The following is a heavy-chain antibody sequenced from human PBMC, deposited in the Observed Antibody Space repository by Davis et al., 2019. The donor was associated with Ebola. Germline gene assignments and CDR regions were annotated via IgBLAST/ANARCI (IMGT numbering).Heavy chain of an antibody. CDR3: ATGGIAARTYYYYGMDV. CDR2: INHSGST. CDR1: GGSFGGYY. Sequence: MPGGSLRLSCAVYGGSFGGYYWSWIRQPPGKGLEWIGEINHSGSTNYNPSLKSRVTISVDTSKNQFSLKLSSVTAADTAVYYCATGGIAARTYYYYGMDVWGQGTTVTVSS. V-gene: IGHV4-34*01. D-gene: IGHD6-6*01. J-gene: IGHJ6*02.